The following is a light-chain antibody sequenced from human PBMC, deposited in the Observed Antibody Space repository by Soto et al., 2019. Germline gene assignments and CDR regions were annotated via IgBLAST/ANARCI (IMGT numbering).Light chain of an antibody. V-gene: IGLV6-57*01. Sequence: NFMLTQPHSVSGSPGKTVIISCTRSSGSIASNYVQWYQQRPGSSPTTVIYEDNQRPSGVPDRFSGSIDSSSNAASLTISGLETEDEADYCCQYYNATTQVFGGGTKLTVL. CDR1: SGSIASNY. CDR2: EDN. CDR3: QYYNATTQV. J-gene: IGLJ3*02.